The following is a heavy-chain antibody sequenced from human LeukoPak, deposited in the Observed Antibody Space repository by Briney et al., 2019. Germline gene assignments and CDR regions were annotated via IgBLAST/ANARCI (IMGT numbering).Heavy chain of an antibody. J-gene: IGHJ6*02. Sequence: PGRSLRLSCAGSGFTFNYFAIHWVRQAPGKGLEWVAVISYDGSNKYYADSVKGRFTISRDNSKNTLYLQMNSLRAEDTAVYYCARDPSYYYGMDVWGQGTTVTVSS. CDR1: GFTFNYFA. CDR3: ARDPSYYYGMDV. V-gene: IGHV3-30-3*01. CDR2: ISYDGSNK.